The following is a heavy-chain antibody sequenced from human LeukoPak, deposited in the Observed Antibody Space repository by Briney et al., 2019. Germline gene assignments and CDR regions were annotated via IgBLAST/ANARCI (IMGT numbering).Heavy chain of an antibody. V-gene: IGHV4-34*01. CDR2: INHSGST. J-gene: IGHJ4*02. CDR1: GGSFSGYY. D-gene: IGHD3-9*01. CDR3: ARVGYYNGFDF. Sequence: SETLSLTCAVYGGSFSGYYWSWIRQPPGKGLEWIGEINHSGSTNYNPSLSSRVTISVDTSKNQFSLKLSSVTAADAAVYYCARVGYYNGFDFWGQGTLVTVSS.